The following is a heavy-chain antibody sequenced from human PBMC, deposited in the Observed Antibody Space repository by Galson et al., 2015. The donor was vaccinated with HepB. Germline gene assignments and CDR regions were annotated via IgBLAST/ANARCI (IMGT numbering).Heavy chain of an antibody. V-gene: IGHV3-23*01. CDR1: GFTFSSYA. Sequence: SLRLSCAASGFTFSSYAMSWVRQAPGKGLEWVSAISGSGGRTYYADSVKGRFTISNDNSKNTLYLQMNSLRAEETAVDYGGNLWQQLIAWGMDVWGQGTTVTVSS. D-gene: IGHD6-13*01. CDR2: ISGSGGRT. CDR3: GNLWQQLIAWGMDV. J-gene: IGHJ6*02.